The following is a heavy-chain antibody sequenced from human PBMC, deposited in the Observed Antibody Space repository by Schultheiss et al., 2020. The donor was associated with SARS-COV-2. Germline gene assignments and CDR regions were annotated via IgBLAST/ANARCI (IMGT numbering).Heavy chain of an antibody. CDR3: ARRKRQSPYYYYYMDV. D-gene: IGHD1-14*01. J-gene: IGHJ6*03. Sequence: SETLSLTCTVSGGSISSGGYSWSWIRQPPGKGLEWIGYIYHSGSTYYNPSLKSRVTISVDTSKNQFSLKLSSVTAADTAVYYCARRKRQSPYYYYYMDVWGKGTTVTVSS. CDR2: IYHSGST. V-gene: IGHV4-30-2*01. CDR1: GGSISSGGYS.